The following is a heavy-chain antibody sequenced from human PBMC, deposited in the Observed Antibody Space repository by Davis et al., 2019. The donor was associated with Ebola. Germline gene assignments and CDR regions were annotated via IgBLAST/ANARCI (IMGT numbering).Heavy chain of an antibody. CDR3: ARGSHRIAAAGYYYYYGMDV. CDR2: IWYDGSNK. J-gene: IGHJ6*02. Sequence: GESLKISCAASGFTFSSYGMHWVRQAPGKGLEWVAVIWYDGSNKYYADSVKGRFTISRDNSKNTLYLQMNSLRAEDTAVYYCARGSHRIAAAGYYYYYGMDVWGQGTTVTVSS. V-gene: IGHV3-33*01. CDR1: GFTFSSYG. D-gene: IGHD6-13*01.